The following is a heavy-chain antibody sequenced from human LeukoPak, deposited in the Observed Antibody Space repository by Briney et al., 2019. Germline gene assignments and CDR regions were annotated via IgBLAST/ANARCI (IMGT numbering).Heavy chain of an antibody. V-gene: IGHV3-21*01. J-gene: IGHJ6*04. D-gene: IGHD3-10*01. CDR2: ISSSSSYI. CDR1: GFTFSSYS. Sequence: GGSLRLSCAASGFTFSSYSMNWVRQAPGKGLEWVSSISSSSSYIYYADSVKGRFTISRDNAKNSLYLQMNSLRAEDTAMYYCARNYGSGRGYYYGMDVWGKGTTVTVSS. CDR3: ARNYGSGRGYYYGMDV.